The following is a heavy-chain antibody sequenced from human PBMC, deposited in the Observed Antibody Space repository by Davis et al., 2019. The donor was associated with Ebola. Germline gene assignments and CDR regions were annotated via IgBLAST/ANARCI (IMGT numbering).Heavy chain of an antibody. Sequence: GESLKISCAASGFTFSSYAMSWVRQAPGKGLEWVSAFSGSGGSTYYADSEKGRFTISRDNSKNTLYLQMNSLRAEDTAVYYCATQSTGYYYYNYMDVRGKGTTVTVSS. CDR1: GFTFSSYA. CDR2: FSGSGGST. V-gene: IGHV3-23*01. CDR3: ATQSTGYYYYNYMDV. D-gene: IGHD3-9*01. J-gene: IGHJ6*03.